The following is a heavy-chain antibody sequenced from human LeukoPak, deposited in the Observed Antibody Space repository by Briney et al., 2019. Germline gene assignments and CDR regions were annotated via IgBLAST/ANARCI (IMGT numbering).Heavy chain of an antibody. J-gene: IGHJ4*02. V-gene: IGHV4-34*01. CDR1: GGSFSGYY. CDR2: INHSGST. D-gene: IGHD3-22*01. CDR3: ARGRLSHYYDSSGYPDFDY. Sequence: SETLSLTCAVYGGSFSGYYWSWIRQPPGKGPEWIGEINHSGSTNYNPSLKSRVTISVDTSKNQFSLKLSFVTAADTAVYYCARGRLSHYYDSSGYPDFDYWGQGTLVTVSS.